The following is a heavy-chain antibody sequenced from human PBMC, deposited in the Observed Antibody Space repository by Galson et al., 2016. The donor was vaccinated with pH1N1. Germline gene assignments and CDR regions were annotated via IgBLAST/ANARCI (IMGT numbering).Heavy chain of an antibody. CDR1: GGTFGSYG. V-gene: IGHV1-69*13. D-gene: IGHD3-22*01. CDR2: IIPIFNTA. CDR3: AREDYYDTDLSGWYFDL. J-gene: IGHJ2*01. Sequence: SVKVSCKASGGTFGSYGINWVRQAPGQGLEWMGGIIPIFNTAKYAQNFQGRVTITAEESTTTAYMGLSSLRSEDTAVYYCAREDYYDTDLSGWYFDLWCRGTLLTVAS.